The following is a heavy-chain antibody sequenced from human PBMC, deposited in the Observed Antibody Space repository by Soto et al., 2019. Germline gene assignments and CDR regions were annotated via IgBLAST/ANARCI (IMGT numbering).Heavy chain of an antibody. V-gene: IGHV1-69*13. J-gene: IGHJ6*02. CDR2: IIPIFGTA. CDR3: ARVRRWLRSYYYYGMDV. D-gene: IGHD5-12*01. CDR1: GGTFSSYA. Sequence: SVKVSCKASGGTFSSYAISWVRQAPGQGLVWMGGIIPIFGTANYAQKFQGRVTITADESTSTAYMELSSLRSEDTAVYYCARVRRWLRSYYYYGMDVWGQGTTVTGS.